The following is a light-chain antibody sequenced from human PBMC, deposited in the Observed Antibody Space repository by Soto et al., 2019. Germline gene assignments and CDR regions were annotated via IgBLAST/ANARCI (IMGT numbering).Light chain of an antibody. Sequence: DIVMTQSPLSLPVTLGQPASISCRSSQSLLHSDGNTYLIWLQQRPGQPPRVLIYKISQRISGVPDRFSGSGAGTYFTQKISRVAAEDGGVYYCLQATQLRTFGQGTKLEIK. CDR1: QSLLHSDGNTY. J-gene: IGKJ2*02. V-gene: IGKV2-24*01. CDR3: LQATQLRT. CDR2: KIS.